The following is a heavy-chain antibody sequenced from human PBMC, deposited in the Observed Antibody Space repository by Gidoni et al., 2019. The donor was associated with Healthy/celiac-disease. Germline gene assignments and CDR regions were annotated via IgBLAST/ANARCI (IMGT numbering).Heavy chain of an antibody. CDR1: GFTFSSYG. Sequence: QVQLVESGGGVVQPGRSLRLSCAASGFTFSSYGMHWVRQAPGKGLEWVAVISYDGSNKYYADSVKGRFTISRDNSKNTLYLQMNSLRAEDTAVYYCALTTGGGLNYWGQGTLVTVSS. J-gene: IGHJ4*02. CDR2: ISYDGSNK. D-gene: IGHD4-17*01. CDR3: ALTTGGGLNY. V-gene: IGHV3-30*03.